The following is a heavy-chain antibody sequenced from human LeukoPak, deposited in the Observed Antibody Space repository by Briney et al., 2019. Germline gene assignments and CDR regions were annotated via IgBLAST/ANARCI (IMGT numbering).Heavy chain of an antibody. Sequence: GGSLRLSCAASGFTFSSYEMNWVRRAPGKGLEWVSYISSSGSTIYYADSVKGRFTISRDNAKNSLYLQMNSLRAEDTAVYYCARGSSGWYLLFDYWGQGTLVTVSS. CDR3: ARGSSGWYLLFDY. CDR1: GFTFSSYE. CDR2: ISSSGSTI. D-gene: IGHD6-19*01. V-gene: IGHV3-48*03. J-gene: IGHJ4*02.